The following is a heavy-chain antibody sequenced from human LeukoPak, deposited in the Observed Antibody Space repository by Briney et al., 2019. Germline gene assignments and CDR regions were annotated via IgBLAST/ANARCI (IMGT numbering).Heavy chain of an antibody. J-gene: IGHJ4*02. V-gene: IGHV4-61*02. D-gene: IGHD5-18*01. Sequence: PSETLSLTCTVSGGSISSGSYYWSWIRQPAGKGLEWIGRIYTSGSTNYNPSLKSRVTISVDTFKNQFSLKLPSVTAADTALYYCARQAGYSYGRIDDWGQGTLVTVSS. CDR1: GGSISSGSYY. CDR3: ARQAGYSYGRIDD. CDR2: IYTSGST.